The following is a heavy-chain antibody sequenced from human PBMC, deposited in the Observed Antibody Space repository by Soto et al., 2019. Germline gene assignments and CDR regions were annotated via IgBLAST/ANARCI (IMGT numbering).Heavy chain of an antibody. V-gene: IGHV4-34*01. CDR3: ARKGLQETNYYFDY. CDR2: INHSGST. Sequence: SETLCLTCAVYGGSFSGYYWSWIRQPPGKGLEWIGEINHSGSTNYNPSLKSRVTISVDTSKNQFSLKLSSVTAADTAVYYCARKGLQETNYYFDYWGQGTLVTVSS. D-gene: IGHD4-4*01. CDR1: GGSFSGYY. J-gene: IGHJ4*02.